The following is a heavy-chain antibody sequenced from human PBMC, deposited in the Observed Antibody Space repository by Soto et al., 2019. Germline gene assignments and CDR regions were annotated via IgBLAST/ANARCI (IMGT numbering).Heavy chain of an antibody. Sequence: PXETLSRTRGISGYSVSGDNAAWNWIRQSPSRGLEWLGRTYYRSKWYNDYAVSVKSRITINPDTSKNQFSLHLYSVTPEDTAVYYCAGVTWFPGMGVWGPGTPVTV. CDR3: AGVTWFPGMGV. D-gene: IGHD3-10*01. CDR1: GYSVSGDNAA. CDR2: TYYRSKWYN. V-gene: IGHV6-1*01. J-gene: IGHJ6*02.